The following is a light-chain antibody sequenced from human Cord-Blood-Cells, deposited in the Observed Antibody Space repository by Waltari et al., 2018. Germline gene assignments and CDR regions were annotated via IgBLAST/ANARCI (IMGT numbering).Light chain of an antibody. CDR2: DVS. J-gene: IGLJ2*01. Sequence: QSALTQPASVSGSPGQTFNITCTGTSSYVGGYHYVSWYQQQPGKAPKPMIYDVSNRPSGVSSRFAGYKSGNTASLTSSGLQAEDEADYYCSSYTSSSTVVFGGGTKLTVL. V-gene: IGLV2-14*01. CDR1: SSYVGGYHY. CDR3: SSYTSSSTVV.